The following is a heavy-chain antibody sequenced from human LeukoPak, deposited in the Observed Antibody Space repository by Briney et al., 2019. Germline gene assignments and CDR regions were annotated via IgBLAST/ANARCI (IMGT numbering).Heavy chain of an antibody. Sequence: SETLSLTCTVSGGSISSYYWSWIRQPAGKGLEWIGRIYTSGSTNYNPSLKSRVTISVDTSKNQFSLKLSSVTAADTAVYYCARQDSSSAALDYWGQGTLVTVSS. CDR3: ARQDSSSAALDY. CDR1: GGSISSYY. D-gene: IGHD6-6*01. J-gene: IGHJ4*02. CDR2: IYTSGST. V-gene: IGHV4-4*07.